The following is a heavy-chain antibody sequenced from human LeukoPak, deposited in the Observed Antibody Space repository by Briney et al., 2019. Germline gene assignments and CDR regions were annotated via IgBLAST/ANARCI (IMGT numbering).Heavy chain of an antibody. CDR2: IWYDGSNK. CDR1: GFTFSSYG. D-gene: IGHD2-15*01. J-gene: IGHJ4*02. V-gene: IGHV3-33*01. Sequence: GGSLRLSCAASGFTFSSYGMHWVRQAPGKGLEWVAVIWYDGSNKYYADSVKGRFTISRDNSKNTLYLQMNSLRAEDTAVYYCARDHQRYCSGCSCYSGYWGQGTLVTVSS. CDR3: ARDHQRYCSGCSCYSGY.